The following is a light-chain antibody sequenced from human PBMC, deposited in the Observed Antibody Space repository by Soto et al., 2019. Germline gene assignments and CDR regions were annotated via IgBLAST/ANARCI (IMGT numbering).Light chain of an antibody. CDR1: QDISSA. CDR3: QQFNDFPLT. Sequence: IQLTQSPSSLSASVGDRVTITCRAGQDISSALAWYQQKPGKAPKLLLYDASSLDAGVPSRFSGSGSGTDFTLSIASLRPEDFATYYCQQFNDFPLTFGGGTKVQIK. V-gene: IGKV1D-13*01. CDR2: DAS. J-gene: IGKJ4*01.